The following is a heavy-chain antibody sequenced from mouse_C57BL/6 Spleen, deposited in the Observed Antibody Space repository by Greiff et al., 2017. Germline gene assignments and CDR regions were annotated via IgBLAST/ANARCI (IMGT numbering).Heavy chain of an antibody. Sequence: VKLVESGAELVKPGASVKISCKASGYAFSSYWMNWVKQRPGKGLEWIGQIYPGDGDTNYNGKFKGKATLTADKSSSTAYMHLSSLTSEDTAVYFCAIDKRGCYWGQRTSVTCAS. J-gene: IGHJ4*01. V-gene: IGHV1-80*01. CDR3: AIDKRGCY. CDR1: GYAFSSYW. CDR2: IYPGDGDT.